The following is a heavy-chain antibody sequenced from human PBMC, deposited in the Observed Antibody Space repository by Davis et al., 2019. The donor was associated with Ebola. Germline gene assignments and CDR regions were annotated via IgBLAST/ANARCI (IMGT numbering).Heavy chain of an antibody. J-gene: IGHJ6*02. V-gene: IGHV4-59*01. CDR3: ARHYSGTALASYYFYGMDV. D-gene: IGHD5-18*01. Sequence: MPSETLSLTCTVSGGSISSYYWSWIRQPPGKGLQWLGYVHHSGSTNYNPSFKSRVTMSVDTSKNQFSLTLTSVTAADTAVHYCARHYSGTALASYYFYGMDVWGQGSTVTVSS. CDR1: GGSISSYY. CDR2: VHHSGST.